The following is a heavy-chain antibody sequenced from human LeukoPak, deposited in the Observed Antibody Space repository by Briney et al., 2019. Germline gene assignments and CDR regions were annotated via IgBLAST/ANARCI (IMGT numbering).Heavy chain of an antibody. V-gene: IGHV3-74*01. J-gene: IGHJ4*02. CDR2: IHNDGIAT. D-gene: IGHD6-13*01. CDR1: GFSFSSYW. Sequence: TGGSLRLSCAASGFSFSSYWMHWVRKAPGKGLVWVSRIHNDGIATTYADSVKGRFTISRDNAKNTLYLQMNSLRADDTAVYYCARGTGAAAPFYFDYWGQGTLVTVSS. CDR3: ARGTGAAAPFYFDY.